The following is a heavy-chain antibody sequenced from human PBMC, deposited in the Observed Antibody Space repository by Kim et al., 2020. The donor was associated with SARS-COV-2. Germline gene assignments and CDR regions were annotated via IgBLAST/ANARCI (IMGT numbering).Heavy chain of an antibody. Sequence: PSLKSRVNQSVDTSKNQYSLKLSSVTAADRAVYYCARGRWLDPGGNWFDPWGQGTLVTVSS. D-gene: IGHD6-19*01. J-gene: IGHJ5*02. CDR3: ARGRWLDPGGNWFDP. V-gene: IGHV4-59*09.